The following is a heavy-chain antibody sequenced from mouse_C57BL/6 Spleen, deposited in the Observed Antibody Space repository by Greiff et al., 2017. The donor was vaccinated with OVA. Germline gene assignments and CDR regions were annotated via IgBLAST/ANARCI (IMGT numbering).Heavy chain of an antibody. V-gene: IGHV1-50*01. CDR3: ARRRDRGAMDY. J-gene: IGHJ4*01. CDR1: GYTFTSYW. CDR2: IDPSDSYT. D-gene: IGHD2-14*01. Sequence: QVQLKESGAELVKPGASVKLSCKASGYTFTSYWMQWVKQRPGQGLEWIGEIDPSDSYTNYNQKFKGKATLTVDTSSSTAYMQLSSLTSEDSAVYYCARRRDRGAMDYWGQGTSVTVSS.